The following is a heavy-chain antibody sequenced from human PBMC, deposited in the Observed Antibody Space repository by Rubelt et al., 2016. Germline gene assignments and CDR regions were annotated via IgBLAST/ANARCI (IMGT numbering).Heavy chain of an antibody. CDR3: ARSGGYGWDS. V-gene: IGHV3-7*01. J-gene: IGHJ4*02. Sequence: EVQLVESGGGLVQPGGSRRLSCAASGFIFSSYSMSWVRQAPGKGLEWVANIKPDGSEAYYIDHLKGRFNMSRDKAKKSIYVQMNNLRVEDTAVYYCARSGGYGWDSWGQGTRVTVSS. CDR2: IKPDGSEA. CDR1: GFIFSSYS. D-gene: IGHD5-18*01.